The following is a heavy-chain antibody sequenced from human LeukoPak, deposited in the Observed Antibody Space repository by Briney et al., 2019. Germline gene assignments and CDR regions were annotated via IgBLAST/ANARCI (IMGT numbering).Heavy chain of an antibody. D-gene: IGHD6-13*01. CDR1: GYSVSSNYY. CDR2: GIHDGRT. J-gene: IGHJ4*02. CDR3: AMDGQQLAYED. Sequence: PSETLSLTCTVSGYSVSSNYYWGWIRQPPGKGLEWLGSGIHDGRTFDNPALKSRVTMSVDTSQNQFSLRLTSVTAADTAVYFCAMDGQQLAYEDWGQGILVTVSS. V-gene: IGHV4-38-2*02.